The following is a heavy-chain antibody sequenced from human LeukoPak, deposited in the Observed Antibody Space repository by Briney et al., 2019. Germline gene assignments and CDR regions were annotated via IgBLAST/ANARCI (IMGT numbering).Heavy chain of an antibody. Sequence: GASVKVSCKVSGYTLTELSMHWVRQAPGKGLEWMGGFDPEDGETIYAQKFQGRVTMTKDTSTDTAYMELSSLRSEDTAVYYCATGMTGYYSPYYYGMDVWGQGTTVTVSS. V-gene: IGHV1-24*01. J-gene: IGHJ6*02. D-gene: IGHD3-9*01. CDR3: ATGMTGYYSPYYYGMDV. CDR2: FDPEDGET. CDR1: GYTLTELS.